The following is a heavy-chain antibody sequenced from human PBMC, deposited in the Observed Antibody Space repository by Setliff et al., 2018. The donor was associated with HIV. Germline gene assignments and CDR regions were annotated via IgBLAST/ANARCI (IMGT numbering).Heavy chain of an antibody. D-gene: IGHD3-16*01. CDR3: ARDDADGGGPFFQH. Sequence: KPSETLSLTCTVSGGSINNYYWSWMRQSPGKGLEWIGYIHSSGPTNYNPSLKSRVSTSVDTSKNQFSLKLSSVTAADTAVYYCARDDADGGGPFFQHWGQGTPVTVSS. CDR2: IHSSGPT. J-gene: IGHJ1*01. CDR1: GGSINNYY. V-gene: IGHV4-4*09.